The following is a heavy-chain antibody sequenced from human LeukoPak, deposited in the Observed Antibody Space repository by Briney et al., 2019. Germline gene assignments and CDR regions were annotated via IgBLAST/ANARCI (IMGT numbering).Heavy chain of an antibody. CDR1: GFTFSHYW. D-gene: IGHD4-23*01. CDR3: VRDYDGDLDY. Sequence: PGGSLRLSCAASGFTFSHYWMAWVRQAPGKGPEWVANVKQDESSKFYADSVKGRFTISRDNAKNSLYLQMNGLRVEDTALYYCVRDYDGDLDYWGQGTLVTVPS. V-gene: IGHV3-7*01. CDR2: VKQDESSK. J-gene: IGHJ4*02.